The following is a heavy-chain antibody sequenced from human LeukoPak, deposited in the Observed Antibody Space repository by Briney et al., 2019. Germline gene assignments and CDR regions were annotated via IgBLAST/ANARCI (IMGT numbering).Heavy chain of an antibody. CDR3: ARVGSYYDSSGYWDY. CDR2: IIPILGTA. J-gene: IGHJ4*02. Sequence: ASVKVSCKASGGTFSTYAISWVRQAPGQGLEWMGGIIPILGTANYAQKFKGRVTITADEFTGTAYMELSSLRSEDTAVYYCARVGSYYDSSGYWDYWGQGTLVTVSS. CDR1: GGTFSTYA. D-gene: IGHD3-22*01. V-gene: IGHV1-69*13.